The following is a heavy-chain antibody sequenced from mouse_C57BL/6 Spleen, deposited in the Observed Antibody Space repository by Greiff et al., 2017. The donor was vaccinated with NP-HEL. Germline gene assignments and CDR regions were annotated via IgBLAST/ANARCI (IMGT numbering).Heavy chain of an antibody. V-gene: IGHV3-6*01. CDR2: ISYDGSN. D-gene: IGHD1-1*01. CDR1: GYSITSGYY. J-gene: IGHJ4*01. CDR3: AREKVYYYGSSPYYYAMDY. Sequence: EVQLRESGPGLVKPSQSLSLTCSVTGYSITSGYYWNWIRQFPGNKLEWMGYISYDGSNNYNPSLKNRISITRDTSKNQFFLKLNSVTTEDTATYYCAREKVYYYGSSPYYYAMDYWGQGTSVTVSS.